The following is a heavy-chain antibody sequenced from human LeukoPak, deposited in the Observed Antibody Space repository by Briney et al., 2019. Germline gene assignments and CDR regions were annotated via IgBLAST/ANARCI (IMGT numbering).Heavy chain of an antibody. Sequence: PSETLSLTCTVSGGSISSGDYYWSWIRPPPGQGLEWIGYIYYRGSTYYNPSLKSRVIISVDTSKNQFSLKLSPMTAADTAVYYCARERTYYFDYWGQGTQVTVSS. CDR3: ARERTYYFDY. CDR2: IYYRGST. J-gene: IGHJ4*02. CDR1: GGSISSGDYY. V-gene: IGHV4-30-4*01.